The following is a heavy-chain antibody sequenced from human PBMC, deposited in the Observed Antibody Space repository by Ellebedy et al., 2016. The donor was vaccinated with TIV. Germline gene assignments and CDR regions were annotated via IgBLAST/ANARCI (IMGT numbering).Heavy chain of an antibody. J-gene: IGHJ4*02. CDR1: GFIFSTYG. CDR3: AREDYYFDY. CDR2: ISYDGSNE. Sequence: GGSLRLXXAASGFIFSTYGMHWVRQAPGKGLEWVAIISYDGSNEYYADSVKGRFTISRDNSKNTLYLQMNSLRAEDTAVYYCAREDYYFDYWGQGTLVTVSS. V-gene: IGHV3-30*03.